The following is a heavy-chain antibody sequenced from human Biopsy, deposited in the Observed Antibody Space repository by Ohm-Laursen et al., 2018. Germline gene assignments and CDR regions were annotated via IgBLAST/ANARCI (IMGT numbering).Heavy chain of an antibody. CDR3: ARVRGGFLEWFDY. J-gene: IGHJ5*01. Sequence: SETLSLTCTVSGESMGTYYWTWIRQPPGKGLEWIASIYYSGTTNKNPSLKSRVTISVDTSKRQFYLELSSVTAADTDIYYCARVRGGFLEWFDYWGQGTLITVSS. CDR2: IYYSGTT. CDR1: GESMGTYY. D-gene: IGHD3-3*01. V-gene: IGHV4-59*01.